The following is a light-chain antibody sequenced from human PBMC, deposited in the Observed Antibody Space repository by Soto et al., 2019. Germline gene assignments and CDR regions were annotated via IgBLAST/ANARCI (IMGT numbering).Light chain of an antibody. Sequence: QSALTQPPSSSGSPGQSVTISCTGTSSDVGGYNYVSWYQRHPGKAPKVTIYEVSKRPSGVPDRFSGSKSGSTASLTVSGLQAEDEADYYCRSYAVTNIFGFGTGTKVTVL. V-gene: IGLV2-8*01. CDR2: EVS. CDR3: RSYAVTNIFG. J-gene: IGLJ1*01. CDR1: SSDVGGYNY.